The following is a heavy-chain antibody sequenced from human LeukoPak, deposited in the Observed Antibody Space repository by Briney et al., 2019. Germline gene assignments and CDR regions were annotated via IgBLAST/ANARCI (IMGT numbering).Heavy chain of an antibody. D-gene: IGHD7-27*01. CDR2: INLGGSAK. J-gene: IGHJ4*02. CDR1: GFAFSDYW. CDR3: AAWGLNNY. Sequence: GGSLRLSCSASGFAFSDYWVNWVRQAPGKGPEWVANINLGGSAKLYVDSARGRCTISRDNAKNSLYLQLNSLRVEDTAVYYCAAWGLNNYWGQGTLVTVSS. V-gene: IGHV3-7*01.